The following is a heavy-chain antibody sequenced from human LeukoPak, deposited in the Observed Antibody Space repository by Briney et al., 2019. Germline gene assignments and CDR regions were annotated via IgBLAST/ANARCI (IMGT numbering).Heavy chain of an antibody. CDR2: INDNGGRT. J-gene: IGHJ4*02. D-gene: IGHD1-26*01. V-gene: IGHV3-64D*09. CDR1: GFTFSSYA. Sequence: GGSLRLSCSASGFTFSSYAMHWVRQAPGKGLEYVSGINDNGGRTHYGDSLKGRFTISRDNSKNTLYLQMSTLRAEDTAVYYCVKDLSGRYTFDYWGQGTLVTVSS. CDR3: VKDLSGRYTFDY.